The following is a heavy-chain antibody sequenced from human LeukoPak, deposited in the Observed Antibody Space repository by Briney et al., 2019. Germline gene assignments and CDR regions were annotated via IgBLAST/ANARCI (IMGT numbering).Heavy chain of an antibody. CDR1: GFTVSSNS. V-gene: IGHV3-53*01. CDR3: STGPRSLPY. CDR2: IYSGTI. Sequence: PGGSLRLSCTVSGFTVSSNSMSWVRQAPGKGLEWVSFIYSGTIRYSDSVKGRFTIQMNSLRAEDTAVYYCSTGPRSLPYWGPGTLVTVSS. D-gene: IGHD4-23*01. J-gene: IGHJ4*01.